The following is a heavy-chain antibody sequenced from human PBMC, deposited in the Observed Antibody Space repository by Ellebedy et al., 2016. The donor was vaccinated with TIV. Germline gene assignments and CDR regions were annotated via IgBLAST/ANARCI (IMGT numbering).Heavy chain of an antibody. V-gene: IGHV3-11*06. CDR1: GFTFSDYY. Sequence: GESLKISCAASGFTFSDYYMSWIRPAPGKGLEWVSYISSSSSYTNYADSVKGRFTISRDNAKNSLYLQMNSLRAEDTAVYYCSRHTDYALDDWGQGALVTVSS. CDR2: ISSSSSYT. CDR3: SRHTDYALDD. J-gene: IGHJ4*02. D-gene: IGHD4-17*01.